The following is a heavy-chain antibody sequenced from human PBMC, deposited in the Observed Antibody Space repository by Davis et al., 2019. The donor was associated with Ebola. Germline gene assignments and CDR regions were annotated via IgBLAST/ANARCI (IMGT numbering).Heavy chain of an antibody. CDR1: GGSISSSSYY. Sequence: MPSGTLSLTCTVSGGSISSSSYYWGWIRQPPGKGLEWIGSIYYSGSTYYNPSLKSRVTISVDTSKNQFSLKLSSVTAADTAVYYCARQGYGSGSYRPNYFDYWGQGTLVTVSS. CDR3: ARQGYGSGSYRPNYFDY. J-gene: IGHJ4*02. D-gene: IGHD3-10*01. CDR2: IYYSGST. V-gene: IGHV4-39*01.